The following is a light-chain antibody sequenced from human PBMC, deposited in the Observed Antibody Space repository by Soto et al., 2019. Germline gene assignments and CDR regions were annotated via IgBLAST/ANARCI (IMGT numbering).Light chain of an antibody. J-gene: IGLJ1*01. Sequence: QSVLTQPPSTSGTPGQRVTISCSGDSSNIAKNYVYWYQQVPGMAPKLLIYSDNQRPSGVPDRFSGSNSGTSASLAISGLRSEDEADYYCAAWDDRVSGYGFGGGTKGTVL. CDR3: AAWDDRVSGYG. CDR1: SSNIAKNY. V-gene: IGLV1-47*02. CDR2: SDN.